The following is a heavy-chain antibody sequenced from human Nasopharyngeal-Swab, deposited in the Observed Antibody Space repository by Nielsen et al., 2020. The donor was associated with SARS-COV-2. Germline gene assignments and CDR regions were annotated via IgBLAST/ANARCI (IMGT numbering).Heavy chain of an antibody. CDR3: ARDQPPGRITFFGVVIGGDAAFDI. Sequence: ASVKVSCKASGYTFTSYAMKWVRQAPGQGLEWRGWINTNTGNPTYAQGFTGRFVFSLDTSVSTAYLQISSLKAEDTAVYYCARDQPPGRITFFGVVIGGDAAFDIWGQGTMVTVSS. V-gene: IGHV7-4-1*02. D-gene: IGHD3-3*01. J-gene: IGHJ3*02. CDR2: INTNTGNP. CDR1: GYTFTSYA.